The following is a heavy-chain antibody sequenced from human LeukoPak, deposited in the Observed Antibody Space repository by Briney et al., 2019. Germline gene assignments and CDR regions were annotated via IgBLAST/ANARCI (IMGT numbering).Heavy chain of an antibody. Sequence: PGGSLRLSCAASGFPFNTYVMHWVRQAPGKGLEWVALTSYDGSNKFYADSVRGRFTISRDNSKNTLFLQMNSLRAEDTAVYYCAKGQLVDYGMDVWGQGTTVTVS. CDR3: AKGQLVDYGMDV. CDR1: GFPFNTYV. CDR2: TSYDGSNK. D-gene: IGHD6-6*01. V-gene: IGHV3-30*18. J-gene: IGHJ6*02.